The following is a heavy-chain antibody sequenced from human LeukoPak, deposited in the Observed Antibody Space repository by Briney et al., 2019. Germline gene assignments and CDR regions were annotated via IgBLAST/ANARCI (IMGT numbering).Heavy chain of an antibody. D-gene: IGHD5-18*01. CDR3: ARGGVQLWLSYYYYYMDV. V-gene: IGHV1-8*01. CDR2: MNPNSGNT. CDR1: GYTFTSYD. Sequence: ASVKVSCKASGYTFTSYDINWVRQATGQGLEWMGWMNPNSGNTGYAQKFQGRVTMTRNTSISTAYMELSSLRSEDTAVYYCARGGVQLWLSYYYYYMDVWGKGTTVTVSS. J-gene: IGHJ6*03.